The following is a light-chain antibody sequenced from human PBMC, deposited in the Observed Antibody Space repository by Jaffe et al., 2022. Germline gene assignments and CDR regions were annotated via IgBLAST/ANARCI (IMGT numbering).Light chain of an antibody. Sequence: DIQMTQSPPTLSASVGDRVTITCRASQSISSRLAWYQQRPGKAPKLLIYEASTLDSGVPSRLSGSGSGTEFTLTIASLQPDDFATYYCQQYNSNPSFGQGTKLEIK. J-gene: IGKJ2*01. CDR1: QSISSR. CDR2: EAS. V-gene: IGKV1-5*03. CDR3: QQYNSNPS.